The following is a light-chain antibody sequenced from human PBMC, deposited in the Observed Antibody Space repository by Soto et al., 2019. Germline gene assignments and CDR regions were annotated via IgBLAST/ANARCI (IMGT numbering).Light chain of an antibody. CDR2: GNS. CDR1: SSNIGAGYD. V-gene: IGLV1-40*01. Sequence: QSVLTQPPSVSGAPGQRVTISCTGSSSNIGAGYDVHWYQQLPGTAPKLLIYGNSNRPSGVPDRFSGSKSGTSASLAITVLQAEDEADYYCQSYDSSLSASGVFGGGTKLTVL. J-gene: IGLJ2*01. CDR3: QSYDSSLSASGV.